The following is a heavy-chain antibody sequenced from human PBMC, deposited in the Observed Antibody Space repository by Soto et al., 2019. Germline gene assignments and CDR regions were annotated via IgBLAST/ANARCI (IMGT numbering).Heavy chain of an antibody. Sequence: QVQLVQSGAEVKKPGSSVKVSCKASGGTFSSYSINWVRQAPGHGLEWMGEIIPIFGTANYAQKFQGRVTITAYESTSTAYMELSSLRSEETAVYYCARDGGRHSGGIDYWGQGTLVTVSS. CDR3: ARDGGRHSGGIDY. D-gene: IGHD1-26*01. V-gene: IGHV1-69*01. CDR2: IIPIFGTA. J-gene: IGHJ4*02. CDR1: GGTFSSYS.